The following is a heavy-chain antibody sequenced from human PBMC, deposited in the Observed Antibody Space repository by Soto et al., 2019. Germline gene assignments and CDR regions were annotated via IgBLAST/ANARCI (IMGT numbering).Heavy chain of an antibody. CDR3: AREVVVATTLGWFDP. D-gene: IGHD2-15*01. Sequence: SETLSLTCAVYGGSFSGYYWSWIRQPPGKGLEWIGYLSNSGNTNYNPSLKSRVTISEDTSKNQISLKLTSVTAADSAVYYCAREVVVATTLGWFDPWGQGTLVTVSS. CDR1: GGSFSGYY. J-gene: IGHJ5*02. V-gene: IGHV4-59*01. CDR2: LSNSGNT.